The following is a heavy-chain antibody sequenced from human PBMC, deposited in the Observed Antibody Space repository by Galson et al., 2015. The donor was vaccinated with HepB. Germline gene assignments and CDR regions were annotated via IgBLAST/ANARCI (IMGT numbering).Heavy chain of an antibody. V-gene: IGHV1-46*01. Sequence: SVKVSCKASGYTFTSYYMHWVRLAPGQGLEWMGIINPSGGSTTYAQKFQGRVTMTRDTSTSTVYMELSSLRSEDTAVYYCARDHRATVTTLWYMYYFDYWGQGTLVTVSS. CDR3: ARDHRATVTTLWYMYYFDY. J-gene: IGHJ4*02. CDR2: INPSGGST. CDR1: GYTFTSYY. D-gene: IGHD4-17*01.